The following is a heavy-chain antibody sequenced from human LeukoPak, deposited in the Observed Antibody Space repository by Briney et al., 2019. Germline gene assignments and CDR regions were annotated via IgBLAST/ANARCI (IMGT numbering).Heavy chain of an antibody. CDR1: GGSFSGYY. V-gene: IGHV4-34*01. CDR3: ARLPVY. J-gene: IGHJ4*02. Sequence: SETLSLTCAVYGGSFSGYYWSWIRQPPGKGLEWIGEINHSGSTNYNPSLKSRVTISVDTSKNQFSLKLSSVTAADTAVYYCARLPVYWGQGTLVTVSS. CDR2: INHSGST.